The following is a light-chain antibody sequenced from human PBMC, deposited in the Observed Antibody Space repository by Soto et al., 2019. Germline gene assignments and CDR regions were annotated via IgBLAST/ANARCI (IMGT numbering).Light chain of an antibody. V-gene: IGKV1-5*03. CDR1: QSISSW. Sequence: DIQMTQSPSTLSASVGDRVTITCRASQSISSWLAWYQQKPGKAPKLLIYKASSLDSGVPSRFSGSGSGTAFTITISSLQPDDFATYYCQQYNSYSRWTFGQGTKVEIK. CDR2: KAS. J-gene: IGKJ1*01. CDR3: QQYNSYSRWT.